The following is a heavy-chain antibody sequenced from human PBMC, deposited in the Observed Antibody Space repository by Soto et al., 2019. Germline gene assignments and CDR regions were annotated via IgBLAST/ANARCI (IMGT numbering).Heavy chain of an antibody. V-gene: IGHV3-23*01. CDR1: GLSFSSYA. J-gene: IGHJ4*02. CDR3: AKDAKILAWLPTSYYFDF. CDR2: ISRSGNST. D-gene: IGHD3-9*01. Sequence: EVQVLESGGGLAQPGRSLRLSCAVSGLSFSSYAMTWVRQSPGKGLEWVSSISRSGNSTYSADSVRGRFTISRDNSKNTLYLQMNSLRAEDTAVSYCAKDAKILAWLPTSYYFDFWGQGTLVTVSS.